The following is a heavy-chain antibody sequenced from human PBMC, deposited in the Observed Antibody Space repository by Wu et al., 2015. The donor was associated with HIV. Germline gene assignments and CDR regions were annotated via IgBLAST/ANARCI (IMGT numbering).Heavy chain of an antibody. D-gene: IGHD2-15*01. Sequence: QVQLVQSGGEVKKPGASVTVSCTASGYTFTSYDINWVRQATGQGLEWMGWMNPNSGNTGYAQKFQGRVTMTRNTSISTAYMELSSLRSEDTAVYYCARGIADCSGGSCYSFSGWFDPWGRGNPRSPSPQ. CDR3: ARGIADCSGGSCYSFSGWFDP. V-gene: IGHV1-8*02. CDR2: MNPNSGNT. J-gene: IGHJ5*02. CDR1: GYTFTSYD.